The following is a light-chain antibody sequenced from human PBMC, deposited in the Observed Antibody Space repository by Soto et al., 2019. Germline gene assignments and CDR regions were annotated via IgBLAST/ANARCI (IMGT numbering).Light chain of an antibody. V-gene: IGKV1-6*01. CDR3: LHDYSYPRT. CDR1: QAIRND. CDR2: TAS. Sequence: AIQMTQSPSSLSASVGDRVIITCRASQAIRNDLGWNQQKPGKAPKLLIYTASTLQSGVPSRFSGSGSGADFTLTIRSLQPEDSATYYCLHDYSYPRTFGQGTKVEIK. J-gene: IGKJ1*01.